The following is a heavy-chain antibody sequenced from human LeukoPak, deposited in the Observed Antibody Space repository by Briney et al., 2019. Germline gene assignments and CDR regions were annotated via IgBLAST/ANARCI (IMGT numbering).Heavy chain of an antibody. J-gene: IGHJ4*02. CDR3: ARGGFGDLFVY. CDR2: ISSSSSTI. V-gene: IGHV3-48*01. D-gene: IGHD3-10*01. CDR1: GFTFSSYS. Sequence: PGGSLRLSCAASGFTFSSYSMNWVRQAPGKGLEWVSYISSSSSTIYYADSVKGRFTISRDNAKNSLYLQMNSLRAEDTAVYYCARGGFGDLFVYWGQGTLVTVSS.